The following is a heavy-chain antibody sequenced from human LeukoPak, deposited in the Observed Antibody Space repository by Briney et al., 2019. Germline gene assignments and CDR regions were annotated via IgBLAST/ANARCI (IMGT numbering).Heavy chain of an antibody. CDR1: GYTFTSYG. V-gene: IGHV1-18*01. Sequence: ASVKVSCKASGYTFTSYGISWVRQAPGQGLEWMGRISAYNGNTNYAQKLQGRVTMTTDTSTSTAYMELRSLRSDDTAVYYCARNRRYYCDSSGYAYFDYWGQGTLVTVSS. CDR3: ARNRRYYCDSSGYAYFDY. CDR2: ISAYNGNT. D-gene: IGHD3-22*01. J-gene: IGHJ4*02.